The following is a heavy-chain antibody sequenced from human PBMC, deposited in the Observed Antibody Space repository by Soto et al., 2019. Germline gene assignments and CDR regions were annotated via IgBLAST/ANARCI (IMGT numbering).Heavy chain of an antibody. CDR1: GGSFSGYY. CDR3: ARAPPGITMVRGVINPYYYYGMDV. CDR2: INHSGST. Sequence: SETLSLTCAVYGGSFSGYYWSWIRRPPGKGLEWIGEINHSGSTNYNPSLKSRVTISVDTSKNQFSLKLSSVTAADTAVYYCARAPPGITMVRGVINPYYYYGMDVWGQGTTVTVSS. V-gene: IGHV4-34*01. J-gene: IGHJ6*02. D-gene: IGHD3-10*01.